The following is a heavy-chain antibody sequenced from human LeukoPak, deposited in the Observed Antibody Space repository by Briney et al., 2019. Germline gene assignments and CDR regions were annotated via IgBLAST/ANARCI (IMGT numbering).Heavy chain of an antibody. J-gene: IGHJ5*02. CDR3: ARDSPRRWLDP. CDR2: IYYGGGT. Sequence: SETLSLTCTVSGGSISTYYWSWIRQSPGKGLEWIGHIYYGGGTNYNPSLKSRVTISIDTSKNHFSLKLTSVTAADTAVYYCARDSPRRWLDPWGQGILVTVSS. V-gene: IGHV4-59*01. CDR1: GGSISTYY.